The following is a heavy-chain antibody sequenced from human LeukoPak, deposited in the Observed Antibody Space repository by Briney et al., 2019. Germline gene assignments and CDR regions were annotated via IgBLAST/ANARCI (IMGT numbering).Heavy chain of an antibody. CDR2: ISSSGSTI. V-gene: IGHV3-11*01. J-gene: IGHJ3*02. Sequence: PGGSLRLSCAASGFTFSDYYVSWIRQAPGKGLEWVSYISSSGSTIYYADSVKGRFTISRDNAKNSLYLQMNSLRAEDTAVYYCARDSRYSSSWYGYAFDIWGQGTMVTVSS. CDR1: GFTFSDYY. CDR3: ARDSRYSSSWYGYAFDI. D-gene: IGHD6-13*01.